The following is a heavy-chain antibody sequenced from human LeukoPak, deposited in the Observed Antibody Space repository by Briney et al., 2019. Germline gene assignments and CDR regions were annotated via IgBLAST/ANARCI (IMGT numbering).Heavy chain of an antibody. CDR3: ARGLWYDSSVGRPGY. CDR1: GGSFSGYY. CDR2: ISHSGST. J-gene: IGHJ4*02. Sequence: PSETLSLTCAVYGGSFSGYYWSWIRQPPGKGLEWIGEISHSGSTNYNPSLKSRVTISVDTSKNQFSLKLSSVTAADTAVYYCARGLWYDSSVGRPGYWGQGTLVTVSS. V-gene: IGHV4-34*01. D-gene: IGHD3-22*01.